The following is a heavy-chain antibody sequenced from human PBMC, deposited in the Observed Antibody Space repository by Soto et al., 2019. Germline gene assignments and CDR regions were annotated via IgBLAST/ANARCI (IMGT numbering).Heavy chain of an antibody. V-gene: IGHV3-74*01. CDR1: GFTFSRHW. CDR3: VRGTTDWYGVDF. Sequence: GGSLRLSWEVSGFTFSRHWMHWVRQAPGKGLQWVSRINTGSATNYADFVEGRFTISRDNTKNMLYLQMNSLRGEDTAQYYCVRGTTDWYGVDFWGRGTLVTVSS. J-gene: IGHJ4*02. D-gene: IGHD3-10*01. CDR2: INTGSAT.